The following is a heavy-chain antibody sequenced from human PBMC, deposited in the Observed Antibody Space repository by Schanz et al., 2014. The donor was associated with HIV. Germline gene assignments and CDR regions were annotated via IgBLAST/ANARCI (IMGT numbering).Heavy chain of an antibody. CDR2: IGST. J-gene: IGHJ4*01. Sequence: QVQLQESGPGLVKPSETLSLSCAVSGGSISGHYWSWIRQPAGKGLEWIGRIGSTNYNPSLKSRVTMSLDTSKNHFSLKLTSVTAADTAVYFCARGDFGGNSVDYWGHGNLVTVSS. CDR3: ARGDFGGNSVDY. CDR1: GGSISGHY. D-gene: IGHD2-21*02. V-gene: IGHV4-4*07.